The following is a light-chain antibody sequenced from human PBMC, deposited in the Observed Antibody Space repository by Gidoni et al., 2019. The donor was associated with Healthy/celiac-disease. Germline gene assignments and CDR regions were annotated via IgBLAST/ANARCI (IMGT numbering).Light chain of an antibody. CDR3: QQRSNGVT. V-gene: IGKV3-11*01. Sequence: ELVLTQSPATLSLSPGERATLSCRASQSVSSYLAWYQQKPGQAPRLLIYDASNRATGIPARFSGSGSGTDFTLTISSLEPEDFAVYYCQQRSNGVTFGQXTRLEIK. CDR2: DAS. J-gene: IGKJ5*01. CDR1: QSVSSY.